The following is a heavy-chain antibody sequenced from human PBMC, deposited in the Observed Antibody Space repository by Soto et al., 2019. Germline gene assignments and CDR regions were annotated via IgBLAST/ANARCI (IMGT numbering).Heavy chain of an antibody. CDR1: GYTFTSYA. CDR3: ARGTSYYDYVWGSYRANTDY. CDR2: INAGNGNT. V-gene: IGHV1-3*01. Sequence: ASVKVSCKASGYTFTSYAMHWVRQAPGQRLEWMGWINAGNGNTKYSQKFQGRVTITRDTSASTAYMELNSLRAEDTAVYYCARGTSYYDYVWGSYRANTDYWGQGTLVTVSS. D-gene: IGHD3-16*02. J-gene: IGHJ4*02.